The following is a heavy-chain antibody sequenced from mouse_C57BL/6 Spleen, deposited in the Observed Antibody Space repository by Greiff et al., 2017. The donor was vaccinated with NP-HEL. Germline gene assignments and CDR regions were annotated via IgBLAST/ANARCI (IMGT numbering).Heavy chain of an antibody. CDR1: GFNIKNTY. CDR3: ARQRYYYGSSNYAMDY. J-gene: IGHJ4*01. V-gene: IGHV14-3*01. Sequence: EVQLQESVAELVRPGASVKLSCTASGFNIKNTYMHWVKQRPEQGLEWIGRIDPANGNTKYAPKFQGKATITADTSSNTAYLQLSSLTSEDTAIYYCARQRYYYGSSNYAMDYWGQGTSVTVSS. D-gene: IGHD1-1*01. CDR2: IDPANGNT.